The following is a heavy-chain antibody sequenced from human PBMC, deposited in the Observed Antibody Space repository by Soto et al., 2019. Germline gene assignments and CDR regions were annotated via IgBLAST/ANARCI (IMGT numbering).Heavy chain of an antibody. V-gene: IGHV4-34*01. D-gene: IGHD3-16*01. J-gene: IGHJ3*02. Sequence: SETLSLTCAVYGGSFSGYYWSWIRQPPGKGLEWIGEINHSGSTNYNPSLKSRVTISVDTSKNQFSLKLSSVTAADTAVYYCALGGKGDAFDIWGQGTMVTVSS. CDR3: ALGGKGDAFDI. CDR1: GGSFSGYY. CDR2: INHSGST.